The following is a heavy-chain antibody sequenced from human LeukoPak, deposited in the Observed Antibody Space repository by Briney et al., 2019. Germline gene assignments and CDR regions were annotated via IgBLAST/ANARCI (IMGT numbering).Heavy chain of an antibody. J-gene: IGHJ4*02. CDR3: ARDLGSSGWATIDY. CDR1: GGSVSSGSYY. Sequence: SETLSLTCTVSGGSVSSGSYYWSWIQQPPGKGLEWIGYIYYSGSTNYNPSLKSRVTISVDTSKNQFSLKLSSVTAADTAVYYCARDLGSSGWATIDYWGQGTLVTVSS. V-gene: IGHV4-61*01. CDR2: IYYSGST. D-gene: IGHD6-19*01.